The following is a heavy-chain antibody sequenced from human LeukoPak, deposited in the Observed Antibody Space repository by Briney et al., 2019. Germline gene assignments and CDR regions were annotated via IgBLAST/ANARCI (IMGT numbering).Heavy chain of an antibody. CDR3: ARNGGSYSFDY. J-gene: IGHJ4*02. Sequence: SETLSLTXTVSGGSIRTYYWSWIRQPPGEGLEWIGYIYYSGSTNYNPSFKSRVTISVDTSKNQFSLKLSSVTAADTAVYYCARNGGSYSFDYWGQGTLVTVSS. V-gene: IGHV4-59*01. CDR2: IYYSGST. D-gene: IGHD1-26*01. CDR1: GGSIRTYY.